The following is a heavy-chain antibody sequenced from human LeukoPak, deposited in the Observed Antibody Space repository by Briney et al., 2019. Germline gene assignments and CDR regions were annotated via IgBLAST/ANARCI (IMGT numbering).Heavy chain of an antibody. CDR2: ISSSGSTI. J-gene: IGHJ4*02. CDR3: AKDFHSSGWQTDPNFDY. D-gene: IGHD6-19*01. Sequence: PGGSLRLSCAASGFTFSDYYMSWIRQAPGKGLEWVSYISSSGSTIYYADSVKGRFTISRDNAKNSLYLQMNSLRAEDTALYYCAKDFHSSGWQTDPNFDYWGQGTLVTVSS. V-gene: IGHV3-11*01. CDR1: GFTFSDYY.